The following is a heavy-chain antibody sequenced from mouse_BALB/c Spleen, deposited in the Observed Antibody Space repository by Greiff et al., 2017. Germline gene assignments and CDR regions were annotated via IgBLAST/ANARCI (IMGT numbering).Heavy chain of an antibody. Sequence: QVQLQQSGPELVKPGASVKISCKASGYAFSSSWMNWVKQRPGQGLEWIGRIYPGDGDTNYNGKFKGKATLTADKSSSTAYMQLSSLTSVDSAVYFCAREDYRYDEGWGQGTLVTVSA. CDR3: AREDYRYDEG. D-gene: IGHD2-14*01. V-gene: IGHV1-82*01. J-gene: IGHJ3*01. CDR2: IYPGDGDT. CDR1: GYAFSSSW.